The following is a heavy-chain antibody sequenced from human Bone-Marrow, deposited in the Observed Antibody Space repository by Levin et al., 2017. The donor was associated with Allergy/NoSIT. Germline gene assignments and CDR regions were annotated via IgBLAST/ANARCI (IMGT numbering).Heavy chain of an antibody. D-gene: IGHD2-15*01. CDR2: IKSRNDGGTT. CDR1: GFNFTNAW. CDR3: STEGGHCSGGSCYLLPFYYGMDV. V-gene: IGHV3-15*01. J-gene: IGHJ6*02. Sequence: GGSLRLSCAASGFNFTNAWMSRVRQAPGKGLEWVGRIKSRNDGGTTDYAAPVKGRFIISKDVSKNTLYLQMNSLKTQDTAVYYCSTEGGHCSGGSCYLLPFYYGMDVWGQGTTVTVSS.